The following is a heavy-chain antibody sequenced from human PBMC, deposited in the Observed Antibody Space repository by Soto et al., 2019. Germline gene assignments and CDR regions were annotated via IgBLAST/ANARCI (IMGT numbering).Heavy chain of an antibody. J-gene: IGHJ4*01. CDR2: INAGDCDT. CDR1: GYPFVSHA. D-gene: IGHD2-8*02. V-gene: IGHV1-3*01. CDR3: AREPLVAFDF. Sequence: QVELVQSGAEVKKPGASVKVSCKASGYPFVSHALHWVRQAPGQSLEWMGWINAGDCDTKYAQNFQGRVTITRDTSASTAYMELRSLRSDDTAVYYCAREPLVAFDFWGQGTLITVSS.